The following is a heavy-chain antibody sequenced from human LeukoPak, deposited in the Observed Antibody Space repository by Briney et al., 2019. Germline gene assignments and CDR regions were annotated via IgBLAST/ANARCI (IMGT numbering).Heavy chain of an antibody. V-gene: IGHV4-4*07. CDR1: GGSISSYY. J-gene: IGHJ5*02. CDR2: IYTSGST. Sequence: SETLSLTCTVSGGSISSYYWSWIRQPAGKGLEWIGRIYTSGSTNYNPSLKSRVTMSVDTSKNQFSLKLGSVTAADTAVYYCARDMNVVVPAAIGDWFDPWGQGTLVTASS. D-gene: IGHD2-2*01. CDR3: ARDMNVVVPAAIGDWFDP.